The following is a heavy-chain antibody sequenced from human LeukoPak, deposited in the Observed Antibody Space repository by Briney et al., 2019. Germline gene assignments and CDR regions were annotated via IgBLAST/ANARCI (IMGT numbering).Heavy chain of an antibody. CDR2: IKSKAYGGTT. CDR1: ALTFSRAAGLTFTDAW. J-gene: IGHJ4*02. D-gene: IGHD6-19*01. Sequence: PGGSLRLSCAASALTFSRAAGLTFTDAWMSWVRQAPGKGPEGGGRIKSKAYGGTTDYAAPVKGRFTISRDDSKNTLYLQMNSLRSDDTAVYYCASDKQWLAGYWGQGAMVTVSS. V-gene: IGHV3-15*01. CDR3: ASDKQWLAGY.